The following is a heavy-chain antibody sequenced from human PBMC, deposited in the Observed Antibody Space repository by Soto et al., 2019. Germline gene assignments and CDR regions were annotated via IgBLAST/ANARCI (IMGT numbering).Heavy chain of an antibody. CDR3: ARLATIPTHYYYYYGMDV. CDR2: TYYRSKWYN. J-gene: IGHJ6*02. V-gene: IGHV6-1*01. Sequence: SQTLSLTCAISGDSVFSNSAAWNWIRQSPSRGLEWLGRTYYRSKWYNDYAVSVKSRITINPDTSKNQFSLQLNSVTPEDTAVYYCARLATIPTHYYYYYGMDVWGQGTTVTVSS. D-gene: IGHD5-12*01. CDR1: GDSVFSNSAA.